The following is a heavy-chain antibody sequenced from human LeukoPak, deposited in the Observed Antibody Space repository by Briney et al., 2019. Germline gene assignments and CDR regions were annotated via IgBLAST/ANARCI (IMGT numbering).Heavy chain of an antibody. V-gene: IGHV4-39*07. CDR2: IYYSGST. CDR1: GGSISSSSYY. CDR3: ARSYGSGSYYYYYGMDV. Sequence: PSETLSLTCTVSGGSISSSSYYWGWIRRPPGKGLEWIGNIYYSGSTNYNPSLKSRVTMSVDTSKNQFSLKLSSVTAADTAVYYCARSYGSGSYYYYYGMDVWGQGTTVTVSS. D-gene: IGHD3-10*01. J-gene: IGHJ6*02.